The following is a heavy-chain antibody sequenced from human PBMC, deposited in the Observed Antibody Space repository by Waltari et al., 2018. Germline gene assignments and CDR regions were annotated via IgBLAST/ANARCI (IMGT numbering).Heavy chain of an antibody. D-gene: IGHD6-13*01. Sequence: EVQLLESGGGLVQPGGSLRRSWAGSGFTFRSDAMSWGRQAPGKGLEWVSAISGSGGSTYYADSVKGRFTISRDNSKNTLYLQMNSLRAEDTAVYYCAMSPQYSSSWYDYWGQGTLVTVSS. CDR1: GFTFRSDA. V-gene: IGHV3-23*01. CDR3: AMSPQYSSSWYDY. CDR2: ISGSGGST. J-gene: IGHJ4*02.